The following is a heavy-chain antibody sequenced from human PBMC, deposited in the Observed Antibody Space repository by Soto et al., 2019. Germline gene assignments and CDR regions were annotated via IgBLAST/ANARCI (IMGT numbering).Heavy chain of an antibody. CDR3: ARCGYTLEYTYYGMDV. J-gene: IGHJ6*02. Sequence: ASVKVSCKASGYTFTSYGISWVRQAPGQGLEWMGWISAYNGITNYAQKLQGRVTMTTDTSTSTAYMELRSLRSDDTAVYYCARCGYTLEYTYYGMDVWGQGTTVTVSS. V-gene: IGHV1-18*01. D-gene: IGHD5-12*01. CDR1: GYTFTSYG. CDR2: ISAYNGIT.